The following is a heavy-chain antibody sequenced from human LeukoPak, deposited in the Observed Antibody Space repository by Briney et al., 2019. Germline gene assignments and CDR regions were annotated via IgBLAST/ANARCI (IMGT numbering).Heavy chain of an antibody. CDR2: INHSGST. J-gene: IGHJ4*02. D-gene: IGHD3-3*01. CDR1: GGSFSGYY. CDR3: ARGQPLYDFWSGSRYYFDY. V-gene: IGHV4-34*01. Sequence: SETLSLTCAVYGGSFSGYYWSWIRQPPGKGLEWIGEINHSGSTNYNPSLKSRVTMSVDTSKNQFSLKLSSVTAADTAVYYCARGQPLYDFWSGSRYYFDYWGQGTLVTVSS.